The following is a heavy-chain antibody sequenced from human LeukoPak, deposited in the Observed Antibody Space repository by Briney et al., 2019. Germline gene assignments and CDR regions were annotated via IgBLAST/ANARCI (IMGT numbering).Heavy chain of an antibody. CDR3: AKDLYGYVSNWFDP. CDR1: GFTFSSYA. Sequence: GGSLRLSCAASGFTFSSYAMSWVRQAPGKGLEWVSAISGSGGSTYYADSVKGPFTISRDNSKNTLYLQMNSLRAEDTAVYYCAKDLYGYVSNWFDPWGQGTLVTVSS. CDR2: ISGSGGST. V-gene: IGHV3-23*01. D-gene: IGHD5-12*01. J-gene: IGHJ5*02.